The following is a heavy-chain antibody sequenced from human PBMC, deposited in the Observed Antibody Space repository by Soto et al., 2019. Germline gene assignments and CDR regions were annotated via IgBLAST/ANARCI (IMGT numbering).Heavy chain of an antibody. CDR2: IIPIFGTA. D-gene: IGHD6-13*01. V-gene: IGHV1-69*13. CDR3: ARASPGIAADDPNYYGMDV. Sequence: SVKVSCKASGGTFSSYAISWVRQAPGQGLEWMGGIIPIFGTANYAQKFQGRVTITADESTSTAYMELSSLRSEDTAVYYCARASPGIAADDPNYYGMDVWGQGTTVTVSS. CDR1: GGTFSSYA. J-gene: IGHJ6*02.